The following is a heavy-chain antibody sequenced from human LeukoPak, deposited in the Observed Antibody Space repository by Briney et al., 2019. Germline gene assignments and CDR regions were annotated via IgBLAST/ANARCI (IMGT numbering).Heavy chain of an antibody. V-gene: IGHV1-46*01. CDR2: INPSGGST. Sequence: ASVKVSCKASGYTFTSYYMHWVRQAPGQGLEWMGIINPSGGSTSYAQKFQGRVTMTRDMSTSTVYMELRSLRSDDTAVYYCARVYCTNGVCYVTPENDYWGQGTLVTVFS. CDR1: GYTFTSYY. CDR3: ARVYCTNGVCYVTPENDY. D-gene: IGHD2-8*01. J-gene: IGHJ4*02.